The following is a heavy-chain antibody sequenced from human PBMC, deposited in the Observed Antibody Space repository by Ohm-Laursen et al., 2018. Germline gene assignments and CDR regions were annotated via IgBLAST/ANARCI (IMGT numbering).Heavy chain of an antibody. CDR1: GFTFDDYA. D-gene: IGHD6-13*01. J-gene: IGHJ3*02. Sequence: SLRLSCAASGFTFDDYAMHWVRQAPGKGLEWVSGISWNSGSIGYADSVKGRFTISRDNAKNSLYLQMNSLRAEDTALYYCAKDRSSSYPGAFDIWGQGTTVTVSS. CDR3: AKDRSSSYPGAFDI. CDR2: ISWNSGSI. V-gene: IGHV3-9*01.